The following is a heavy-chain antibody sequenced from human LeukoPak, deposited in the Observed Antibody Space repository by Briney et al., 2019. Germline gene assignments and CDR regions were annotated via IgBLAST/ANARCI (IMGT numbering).Heavy chain of an antibody. CDR2: IYYTGNT. Sequence: SQTLSLTCAVSGGSISSGGYSWSWIRQPPGKAMEFIAYIYYTGNTYFNPSLKSRVTISVDTSKNQFSLKLSSVTAADTAVYYCARVLAAAGDNWFDPWGQGTLVTVSS. J-gene: IGHJ5*02. CDR3: ARVLAAAGDNWFDP. D-gene: IGHD6-13*01. CDR1: GGSISSGGYS. V-gene: IGHV4-30-4*07.